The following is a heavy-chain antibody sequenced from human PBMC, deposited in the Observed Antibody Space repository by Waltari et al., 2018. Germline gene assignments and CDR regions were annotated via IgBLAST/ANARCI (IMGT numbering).Heavy chain of an antibody. J-gene: IGHJ5*02. CDR1: GFTFSSYW. D-gene: IGHD1-26*01. V-gene: IGHV3-74*01. Sequence: EVQLVESGGNLVQPGGSLRLSCAASGFTFSSYWMHWVRQAPGKGLVCVSRINSEGSSTNYADSVTCRFTISRDNAKNTLYLQMNSLRAEDTAVYYCAREERGFDPWGQGTLVTVSS. CDR2: INSEGSST. CDR3: AREERGFDP.